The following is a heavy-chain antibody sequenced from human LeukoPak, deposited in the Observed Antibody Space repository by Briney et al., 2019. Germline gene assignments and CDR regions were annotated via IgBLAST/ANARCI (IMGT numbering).Heavy chain of an antibody. Sequence: SVKVSCKASGGTFSSYAISWVRQAPGQGLEWMGGIIPIFGTANYAQKFQGRVTITADESTSTAYMELSSLRSEDTAVYYCARENYDFWSGLPYYYGMDVWGQGTTVTVSS. CDR3: ARENYDFWSGLPYYYGMDV. J-gene: IGHJ6*02. CDR1: GGTFSSYA. CDR2: IIPIFGTA. D-gene: IGHD3-3*01. V-gene: IGHV1-69*13.